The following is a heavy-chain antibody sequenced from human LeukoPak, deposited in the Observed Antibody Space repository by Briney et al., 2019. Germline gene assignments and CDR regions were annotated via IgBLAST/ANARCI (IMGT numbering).Heavy chain of an antibody. Sequence: PSETLSLTCTVFGGSISSYYWSWIRQPPGKGLEWIGYIYYSGSTNYNPSLKSRVTISVDTSKNQFSLKLSSVTAADTAVYYCASPFMITFGGAVGPWGQGTLVTVSS. V-gene: IGHV4-59*12. CDR3: ASPFMITFGGAVGP. CDR2: IYYSGST. J-gene: IGHJ4*02. CDR1: GGSISSYY. D-gene: IGHD3-16*01.